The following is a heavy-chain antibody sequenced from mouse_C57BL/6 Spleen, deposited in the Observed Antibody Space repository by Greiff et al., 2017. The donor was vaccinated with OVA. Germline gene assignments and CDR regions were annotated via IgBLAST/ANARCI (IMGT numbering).Heavy chain of an antibody. CDR1: GYTFTSYW. V-gene: IGHV1-74*01. CDR2: IHPSDSDT. J-gene: IGHJ4*01. D-gene: IGHD1-1*01. CDR3: ARYYGSSYEFYYAMDY. Sequence: QVQLKQPGAELVKPGASVKVSCKASGYTFTSYWMHWVKQRPGQGLEWIGRIHPSDSDTNYNQKFKGKATLTVDKSSSTAYMQLSSLTSEDSAVYYGARYYGSSYEFYYAMDYWGKGTSVTVSS.